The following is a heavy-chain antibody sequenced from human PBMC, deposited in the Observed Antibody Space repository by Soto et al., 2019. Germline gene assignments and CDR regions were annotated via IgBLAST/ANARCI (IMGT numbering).Heavy chain of an antibody. CDR2: VSTSGRST. D-gene: IGHD2-15*01. V-gene: IGHV3-64D*06. CDR3: VKQAHGLDGVAFDY. J-gene: IGHJ4*02. CDR1: GFIFSEAT. Sequence: GGSLRLSCSASGFIFSEATIYWVRQVPGKGLEAISAVSTSGRSTYYADSVKDRFTISRDNSKNTLFLQMGSLRPEDTAIYYCVKQAHGLDGVAFDYWGQGTQVTVSS.